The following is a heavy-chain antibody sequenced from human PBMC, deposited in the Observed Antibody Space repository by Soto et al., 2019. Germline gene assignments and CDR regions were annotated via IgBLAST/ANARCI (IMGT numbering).Heavy chain of an antibody. V-gene: IGHV1-18*01. J-gene: IGHJ4*02. CDR1: GYTFTNFG. CDR3: ARDPRKLVHYYDSSRFYSPDY. D-gene: IGHD3-22*01. Sequence: ASVKVSCKASGYTFTNFGVNWVRQATGQGLERMGWISAYNGNTYYAQKFQDRVTMTTDTSTSTAYMELRSLRADDTATYYCARDPRKLVHYYDSSRFYSPDYWGQGSLVTVSS. CDR2: ISAYNGNT.